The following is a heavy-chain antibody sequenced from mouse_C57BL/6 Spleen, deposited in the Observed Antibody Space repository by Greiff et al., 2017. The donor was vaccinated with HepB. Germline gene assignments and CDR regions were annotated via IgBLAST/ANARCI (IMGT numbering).Heavy chain of an antibody. V-gene: IGHV1-82*01. CDR2: IYPGDGDT. CDR1: GYAFSSSW. CDR3: ARLDGYYPFDY. D-gene: IGHD2-3*01. Sequence: VQLQHSGPELVKPGASVKISCKASGYAFSSSWMNWVKQRPGKGLEWIGRIYPGDGDTNYNEKFKGKATLTADKSSSTAYMQLSSLTSEDSAVYFCARLDGYYPFDYWGQGTTLTVSS. J-gene: IGHJ2*01.